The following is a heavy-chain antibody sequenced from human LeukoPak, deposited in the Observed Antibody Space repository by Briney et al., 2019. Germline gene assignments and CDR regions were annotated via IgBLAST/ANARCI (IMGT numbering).Heavy chain of an antibody. CDR2: ISYSGST. Sequence: SETLSLTCTVSGGSISSSDFNWGWIRQPPGKGLEWIGVISYSGSTYYNPSLKSRVTISVDTSKSHFSLKLSSVTAADTAVYYCARGNPYCSSASCYNYWGQGTLVTVSS. CDR1: GGSISSSDFN. CDR3: ARGNPYCSSASCYNY. D-gene: IGHD2-2*02. J-gene: IGHJ4*02. V-gene: IGHV4-39*07.